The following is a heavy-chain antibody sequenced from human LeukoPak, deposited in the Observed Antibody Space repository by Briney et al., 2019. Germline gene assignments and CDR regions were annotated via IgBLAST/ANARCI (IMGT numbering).Heavy chain of an antibody. V-gene: IGHV3-21*01. CDR1: GFTFSNYS. J-gene: IGHJ4*02. Sequence: GGSLRLSCAASGFTFSNYSMNWVRQAPGKGLEWVSSISSSSSYIYYADSVKGRFTISRDNAKNSLYLQMNSLRAEDTAVYYCARDMVGIAAAGTLDYWGQGTLVTVSS. CDR2: ISSSSSYI. D-gene: IGHD6-13*01. CDR3: ARDMVGIAAAGTLDY.